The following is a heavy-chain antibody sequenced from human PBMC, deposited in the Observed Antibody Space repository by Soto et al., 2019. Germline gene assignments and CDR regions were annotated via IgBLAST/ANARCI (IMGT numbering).Heavy chain of an antibody. D-gene: IGHD6-13*01. CDR1: GFIFSSYA. J-gene: IGHJ5*02. Sequence: GGSLRLSCAASGFIFSSYAMHWVRQAPGKGLEWVSGISGSGGSTYYADSVKGRFTISRDNSKNTLYLQMNSLRAEDTAVYHCAKATAAAGTSHWLDPWVQRNLVSVSS. V-gene: IGHV3-23*01. CDR2: ISGSGGST. CDR3: AKATAAAGTSHWLDP.